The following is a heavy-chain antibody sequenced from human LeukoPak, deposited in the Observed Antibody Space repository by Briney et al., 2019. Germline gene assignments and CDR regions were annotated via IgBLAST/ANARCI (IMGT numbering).Heavy chain of an antibody. D-gene: IGHD2-2*01. CDR3: ARDLGEYQLLEYFQH. CDR2: ISRSSSYI. V-gene: IGHV3-21*01. CDR1: GFTFGTFS. Sequence: GGSLRLSCAASGFTFGTFSMNWVRQAPGKGLEWVSSISRSSSYIYYADSVKGRFTISRDNAKNLLYLQMNSLRVDDTAVYYCARDLGEYQLLEYFQHWGQGTLVTVSS. J-gene: IGHJ1*01.